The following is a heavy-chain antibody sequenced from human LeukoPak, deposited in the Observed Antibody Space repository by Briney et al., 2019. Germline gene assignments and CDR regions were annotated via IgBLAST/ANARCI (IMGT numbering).Heavy chain of an antibody. D-gene: IGHD6-19*01. Sequence: ASVKVSCKASGYTLTGYYMHWVRQAPGQGLEWMGWINPNSGGTNYAQKFQGRVTMTRDTSISTAYMELSRLRSDDTAVYYCAGGARIAVAAGWYFDLWGRGTLVTVSS. V-gene: IGHV1-2*02. CDR3: AGGARIAVAAGWYFDL. CDR1: GYTLTGYY. CDR2: INPNSGGT. J-gene: IGHJ2*01.